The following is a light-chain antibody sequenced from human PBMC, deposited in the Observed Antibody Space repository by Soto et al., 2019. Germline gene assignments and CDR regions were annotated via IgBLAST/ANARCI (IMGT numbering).Light chain of an antibody. J-gene: IGKJ2*01. V-gene: IGKV3-20*01. Sequence: EIVLTQSPGTLSLSPGERATLSCRASQRVSSSYLAWYQHKPGQAPRLLIYGASSRATGITDRFSGRGSGTDFTLTISILEPEEFCVYSGQQYWSSPMYIFCQGTKLEIQ. CDR2: GAS. CDR3: QQYWSSPMYI. CDR1: QRVSSSY.